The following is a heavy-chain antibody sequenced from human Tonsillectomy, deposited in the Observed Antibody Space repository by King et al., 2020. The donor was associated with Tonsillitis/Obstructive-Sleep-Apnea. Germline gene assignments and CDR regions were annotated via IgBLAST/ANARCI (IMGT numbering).Heavy chain of an antibody. D-gene: IGHD1-1*01. Sequence: VQLKQSGPGLVKPSQTLSLTCAISGDSVSSNSAAWNWIRQSPSSGLEWLGRTYYRSKWYNDYAVSVKSRITINPDTSKNQFSLQLKSVTPEDTAVYYCARLSMDALDATDYWGQGTLVTVSA. CDR1: GDSVSSNSAA. CDR2: TYYRSKWYN. V-gene: IGHV6-1*01. J-gene: IGHJ4*02. CDR3: ARLSMDALDATDY.